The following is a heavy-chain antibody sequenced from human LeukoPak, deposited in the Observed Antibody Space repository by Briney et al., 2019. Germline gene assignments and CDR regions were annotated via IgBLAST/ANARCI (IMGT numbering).Heavy chain of an antibody. CDR2: IRYDGSNK. J-gene: IGHJ4*02. D-gene: IGHD3-16*02. CDR3: AKTLYTGEPKPDY. V-gene: IGHV3-30*02. CDR1: GFTFSSYG. Sequence: PGGSLRLSCAASGFTFSSYGMHWVRQAPGKGLEWVAFIRYDGSNKYYADSVKGRFTISRDNSKNTLYLQMNSLRAEDTAVYYCAKTLYTGEPKPDYWGQGTLVTVSS.